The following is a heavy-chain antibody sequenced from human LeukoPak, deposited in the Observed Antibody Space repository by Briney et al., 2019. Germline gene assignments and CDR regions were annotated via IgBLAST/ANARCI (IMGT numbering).Heavy chain of an antibody. CDR3: ARGIAVAGTRAFDI. D-gene: IGHD6-19*01. CDR2: IIPIFGTA. CDR1: GGTFSSYA. V-gene: IGHV1-69*13. J-gene: IGHJ3*02. Sequence: SVKVSCKASGGTFSSYAISWVRQAPGQGLEWMGGIIPIFGTANYAQKFQGRVTLTADESTSTAYMELSSLRSEDTAVYYCARGIAVAGTRAFDIWGQGTMVTVSS.